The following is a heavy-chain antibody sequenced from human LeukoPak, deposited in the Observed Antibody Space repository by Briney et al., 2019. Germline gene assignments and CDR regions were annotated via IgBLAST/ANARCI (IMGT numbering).Heavy chain of an antibody. D-gene: IGHD4-17*01. CDR2: IYTSGST. Sequence: PSETLSLTCTVSGGSISSYYWSWIRQPAGKGLEWIGRIYTSGSTNYNPSLKSRVTMSVDTSKNQFSLKLSSVTAADTAVYYCARDSPAGYGDSNWFDPWGQGTLATVSS. J-gene: IGHJ5*02. CDR3: ARDSPAGYGDSNWFDP. CDR1: GGSISSYY. V-gene: IGHV4-4*07.